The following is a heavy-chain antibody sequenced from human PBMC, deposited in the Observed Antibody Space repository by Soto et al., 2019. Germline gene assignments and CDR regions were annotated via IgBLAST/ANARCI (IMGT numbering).Heavy chain of an antibody. CDR1: GFTFDDYT. D-gene: IGHD1-26*01. CDR2: ISWDGGST. CDR3: AKDGGVGATNYYGMDV. J-gene: IGHJ6*02. Sequence: GGSLRLSCAASGFTFDDYTMHWVRQAPGKGLEWVSRISWDGGSTYYADSVKGRFTISRDNSKNSLYLQMNSLRTEDTALYYCAKDGGVGATNYYGMDVWGQGTTVTVSS. V-gene: IGHV3-43*01.